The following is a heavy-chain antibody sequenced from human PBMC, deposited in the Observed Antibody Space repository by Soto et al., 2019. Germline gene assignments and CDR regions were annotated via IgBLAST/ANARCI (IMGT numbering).Heavy chain of an antibody. D-gene: IGHD3-10*01. V-gene: IGHV4-31*11. CDR3: AIGYGSGLRPGAFDI. Sequence: SETLSLTCAVSGGSISSSVYSWSWIRQPLGKGLEWIGYIYYSGSTYYNPSLKSRVTISVDTSKNQFSLKLSSVTAADTAVYYCAIGYGSGLRPGAFDIWAQRTMVTVSS. J-gene: IGHJ3*02. CDR2: IYYSGST. CDR1: GGSISSSVYS.